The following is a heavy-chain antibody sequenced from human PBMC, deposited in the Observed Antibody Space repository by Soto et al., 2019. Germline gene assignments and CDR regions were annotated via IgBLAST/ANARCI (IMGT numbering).Heavy chain of an antibody. J-gene: IGHJ4*02. Sequence: GASVKVSCKASGGTFSSYAISWVRQAPGQGLEWMGGIIPIFGTANYAQKFQGRVTITADESTSTAYMELSSLRSEDTAVYYCARGRYCGGDCYALDYWGQGTLVTVSS. CDR2: IIPIFGTA. CDR3: ARGRYCGGDCYALDY. D-gene: IGHD2-21*02. V-gene: IGHV1-69*13. CDR1: GGTFSSYA.